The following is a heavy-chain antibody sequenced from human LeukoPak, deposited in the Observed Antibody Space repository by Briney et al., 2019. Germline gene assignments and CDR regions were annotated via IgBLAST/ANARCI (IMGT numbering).Heavy chain of an antibody. CDR3: ARGRAAAGQNFLDY. Sequence: PSETLSLTCTVSGGSVSSGSYYWSWIRQPPGKGLEWIGYIYYSVSTKYNPSLKSRVTTSVDTSKNQFSLMVSSVTAADTAVYYCARGRAAAGQNFLDYWGQGALVTVPS. J-gene: IGHJ4*02. CDR2: IYYSVST. CDR1: GGSVSSGSYY. D-gene: IGHD6-13*01. V-gene: IGHV4-61*01.